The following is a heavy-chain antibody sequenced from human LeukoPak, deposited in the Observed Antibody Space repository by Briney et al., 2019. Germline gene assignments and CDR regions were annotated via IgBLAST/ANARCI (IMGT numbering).Heavy chain of an antibody. V-gene: IGHV1-46*01. J-gene: IGHJ3*02. D-gene: IGHD6-13*01. CDR3: ARVHFEAAALMGDAFDI. Sequence: ASVKVSCKASGYTFTSYYMHWVRQAPGQGLEWMGIINPSGGSTSCAQKFQGRVTMTRDTSTSTVYMELSSLRSEDTAVYYCARVHFEAAALMGDAFDIWGQGTMVTVSS. CDR2: INPSGGST. CDR1: GYTFTSYY.